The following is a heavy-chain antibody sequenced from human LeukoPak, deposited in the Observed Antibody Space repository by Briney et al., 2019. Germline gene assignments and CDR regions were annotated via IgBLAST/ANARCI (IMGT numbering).Heavy chain of an antibody. Sequence: SETLSLTCTVSGYSISSGYYWGWIRQPPGKGLEWIGSIYHSGSTYYNPSLKSRVTISVDTSKNQFSLKLSSVTAADTAVYYCARSQDLLDYWGQGTLVTVSS. V-gene: IGHV4-38-2*02. J-gene: IGHJ4*02. CDR3: ARSQDLLDY. D-gene: IGHD2-15*01. CDR1: GYSISSGYY. CDR2: IYHSGST.